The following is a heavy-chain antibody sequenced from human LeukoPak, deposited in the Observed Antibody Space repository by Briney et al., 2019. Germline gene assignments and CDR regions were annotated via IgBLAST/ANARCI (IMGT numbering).Heavy chain of an antibody. Sequence: GSSVKVSCKASGGTFSSYAISWVRQAPGQGLAWMGGIIPIFGTANYAQKFQGRVTITTEESTSTACMELSSLRSEDTAVYYCARSPGPLVRNGVCCLKWFDPWGQGTLVTVSS. D-gene: IGHD2-8*01. V-gene: IGHV1-69*05. CDR1: GGTFSSYA. CDR2: IIPIFGTA. CDR3: ARSPGPLVRNGVCCLKWFDP. J-gene: IGHJ5*02.